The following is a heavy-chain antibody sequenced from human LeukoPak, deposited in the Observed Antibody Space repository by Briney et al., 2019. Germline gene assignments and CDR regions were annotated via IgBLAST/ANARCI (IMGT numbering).Heavy chain of an antibody. CDR3: VRGSTLRHYQY. V-gene: IGHV4-39*01. CDR2: IYYSGST. Sequence: KPSETVSLTCTVSGGSISSTTYYWGWIRRPPGKGLEWIGSIYYSGSTYYNPSLKSRTTVSVDTSKNQFSLKLSSVTAADTAVYYCVRGSTLRHYQYWGQGTLVTVSS. J-gene: IGHJ4*02. D-gene: IGHD3-16*01. CDR1: GGSISSTTYY.